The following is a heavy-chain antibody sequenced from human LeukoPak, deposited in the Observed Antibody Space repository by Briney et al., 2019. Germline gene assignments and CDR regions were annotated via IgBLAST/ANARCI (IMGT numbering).Heavy chain of an antibody. Sequence: SETLSLTCTVSAGSISSSSYYWGWIRQPPGKGLEWIGSIYYSGSTYYNPSLKSRVTISVDTSKNQFSLKLSSVTAADTAVYYCARQWVPVAGSDAFDIWGQGTMVTVSS. CDR1: AGSISSSSYY. CDR2: IYYSGST. CDR3: ARQWVPVAGSDAFDI. V-gene: IGHV4-39*01. D-gene: IGHD6-19*01. J-gene: IGHJ3*02.